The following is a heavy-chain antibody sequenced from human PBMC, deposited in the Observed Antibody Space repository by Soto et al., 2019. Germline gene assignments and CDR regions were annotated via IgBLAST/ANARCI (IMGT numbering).Heavy chain of an antibody. Sequence: GESLKISCAASGFTFSSYAMHWVRQAPGKGLEWVAVISYDGSNKYYADSVKGRFTISRDNSKNTLYLQMNSLRAEDTAVYYCARDPGLWTGDYAAYDAFDIWGQGTMVTVSS. CDR3: ARDPGLWTGDYAAYDAFDI. V-gene: IGHV3-30-3*01. D-gene: IGHD4-17*01. CDR2: ISYDGSNK. J-gene: IGHJ3*02. CDR1: GFTFSSYA.